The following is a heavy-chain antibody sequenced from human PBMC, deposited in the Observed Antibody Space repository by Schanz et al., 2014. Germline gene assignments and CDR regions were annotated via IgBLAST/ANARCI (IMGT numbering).Heavy chain of an antibody. CDR1: TFTFDHYA. V-gene: IGHV3-23*01. D-gene: IGHD3-16*02. CDR2: VSSRSDEI. J-gene: IGHJ4*02. Sequence: EVQLLESGGGLVQPGGSLRLSCSASTFTFDHYAMTWVRQAPGKGLEWVAAVSSRSDEIKYADSVRGRFTISRDNSKNTLYLQLGSLSAEDTAVYFCARDNRYYLFDYWGQGALVTVSS. CDR3: ARDNRYYLFDY.